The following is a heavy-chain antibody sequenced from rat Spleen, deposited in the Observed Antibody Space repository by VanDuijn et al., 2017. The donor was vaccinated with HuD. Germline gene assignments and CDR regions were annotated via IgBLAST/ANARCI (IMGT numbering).Heavy chain of an antibody. D-gene: IGHD1-9*01. CDR2: ISYGDSSGHSST. J-gene: IGHJ2*01. V-gene: IGHV5-29*01. Sequence: EVQLVESDGGLVQPGRSLKLSCAASRFTFSDYYMAWVRQAPTKGLEWVATISYGDSSGHSSTYYRDSVKGRFTISRDNEKSTLSLQMDSLRSEDTATYYCARRHYGYTDYFDYWGQGVMVTVSS. CDR1: RFTFSDYY. CDR3: ARRHYGYTDYFDY.